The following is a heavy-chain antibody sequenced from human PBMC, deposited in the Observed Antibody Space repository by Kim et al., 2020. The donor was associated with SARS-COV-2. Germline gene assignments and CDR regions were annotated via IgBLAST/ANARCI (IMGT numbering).Heavy chain of an antibody. CDR2: T. J-gene: IGHJ4*02. D-gene: IGHD3-10*01. V-gene: IGHV1-46*01. Sequence: TTDAQKFKGRVTMTRDTSTNTLYLEMSGLRSEDTAVYYCAREPQNSGGFAFWGQGTPVTVSS. CDR3: AREPQNSGGFAF.